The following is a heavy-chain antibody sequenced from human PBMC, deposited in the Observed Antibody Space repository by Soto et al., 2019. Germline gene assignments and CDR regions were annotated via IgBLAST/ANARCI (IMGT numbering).Heavy chain of an antibody. CDR1: GGSVSRRGYF. Sequence: QLQLQESGPGLVQPSEALSLTCSVSGGSVSRRGYFCGWIRQPPGKGLEWIGNTQYNGVTNLNPSLKGRVPISLDTYKNQFSLWLSSLTAADTAVYYCARHIICGDIDYWGQGTLVTVSS. V-gene: IGHV4-39*01. CDR2: TQYNGVT. D-gene: IGHD3-10*01. J-gene: IGHJ4*02. CDR3: ARHIICGDIDY.